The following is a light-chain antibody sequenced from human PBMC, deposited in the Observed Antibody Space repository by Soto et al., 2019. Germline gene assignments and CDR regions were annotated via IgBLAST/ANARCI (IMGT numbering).Light chain of an antibody. J-gene: IGKJ1*01. Sequence: EIVLTQSPGTLSLSPGERATLSCRASQSVSSSYLAWYQQKPGQAPRLLFFGASSRATGIPDRFSGSGSATDFTLTISRLEPEDFAVYYCQQYSSSPRTFGQGTKVEIK. V-gene: IGKV3-20*01. CDR3: QQYSSSPRT. CDR2: GAS. CDR1: QSVSSSY.